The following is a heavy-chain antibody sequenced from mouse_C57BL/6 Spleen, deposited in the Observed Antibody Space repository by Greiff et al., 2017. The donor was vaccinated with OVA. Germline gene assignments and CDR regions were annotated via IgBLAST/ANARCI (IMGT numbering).Heavy chain of an antibody. Sequence: VQLQESGAELMKPGASVKISCKASGYAFSSSWMNWVKQRPGKGLEWIGRIYPGDGDTNYNGKFKGKATLTADKSSSTAYMQLSSLTSEDSAVYFCARRTAQALDYWGQGTTLTVSS. V-gene: IGHV1-82*01. CDR2: IYPGDGDT. CDR3: ARRTAQALDY. J-gene: IGHJ2*01. D-gene: IGHD3-2*02. CDR1: GYAFSSSW.